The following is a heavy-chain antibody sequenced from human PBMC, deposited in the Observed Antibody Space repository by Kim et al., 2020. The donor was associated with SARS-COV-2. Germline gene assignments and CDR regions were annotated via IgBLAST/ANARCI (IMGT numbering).Heavy chain of an antibody. Sequence: SETLSLTCTVSGGSISRSSYYWGWIRQPPGKGLEWIGSVYYGGSTYYNPSLKSRVTISLDTSKNQFSLKLSPVTAADTAVYYCARGRAATPALWGQGTL. D-gene: IGHD6-25*01. V-gene: IGHV4-39*07. CDR2: VYYGGST. J-gene: IGHJ4*02. CDR1: GGSISRSSYY. CDR3: ARGRAATPAL.